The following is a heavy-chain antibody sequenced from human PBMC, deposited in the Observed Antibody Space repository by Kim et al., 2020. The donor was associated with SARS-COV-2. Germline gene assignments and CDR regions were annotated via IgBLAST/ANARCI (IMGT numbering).Heavy chain of an antibody. CDR2: IYYSGST. CDR1: GGSISSSNYY. V-gene: IGHV4-39*07. CDR3: AVPVAGGAFDI. D-gene: IGHD6-19*01. Sequence: SETLSLTCTVSGGSISSSNYYWGWIRQPPGKGLEWIGSIYYSGSTYYNPSLKSRITISVDTSKNQFSLKLSSVTAADTAVYYCAVPVAGGAFDIWGQVT. J-gene: IGHJ3*02.